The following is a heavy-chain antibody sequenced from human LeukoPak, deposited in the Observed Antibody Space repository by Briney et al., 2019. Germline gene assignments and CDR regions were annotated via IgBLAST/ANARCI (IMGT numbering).Heavy chain of an antibody. CDR3: ARGRST. CDR1: GGSFSGYY. D-gene: IGHD2-15*01. Sequence: SETLSLTCAVYGGSFSGYYWSWIRQPPGKGLEWIGEINHSGSTNYNPSLKSRVTISVDTSKNQFSLKLSSVTAADTAVYYCARGRSTWGQGTLVTVSS. J-gene: IGHJ5*02. V-gene: IGHV4-34*01. CDR2: INHSGST.